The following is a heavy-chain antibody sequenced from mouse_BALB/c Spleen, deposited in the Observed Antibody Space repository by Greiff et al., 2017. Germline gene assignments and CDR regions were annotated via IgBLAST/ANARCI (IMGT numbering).Heavy chain of an antibody. V-gene: IGHV3-6*02. CDR3: ASGNYGPRGFAY. Sequence: EVQVVESGPGLVKPSQSLSLTCSVTGYSITSGYYWNWIRQFPGNKLEWMGYISYDGSNNYNPSLKNRISITRDTSKNQFFLKLNSVTTEDTATYYCASGNYGPRGFAYWGQGTLVTVSA. CDR1: GYSITSGYY. CDR2: ISYDGSN. J-gene: IGHJ3*01. D-gene: IGHD1-2*01.